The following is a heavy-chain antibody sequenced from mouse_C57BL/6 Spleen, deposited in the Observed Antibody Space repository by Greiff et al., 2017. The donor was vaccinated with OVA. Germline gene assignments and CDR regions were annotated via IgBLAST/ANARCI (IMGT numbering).Heavy chain of an antibody. CDR3: ARGSRGVDY. CDR1: GFTFSDYG. Sequence: EVKVEESGGGLVKPGGSLKLSCAASGFTFSDYGMHWVRQAPEKGLERVAYISSGSSTIYYADTVKGRFTISRDNAKNTLFLQMTSLRSEDTAMYYCARGSRGVDYWGQGTTLTVSS. J-gene: IGHJ2*01. V-gene: IGHV5-17*01. D-gene: IGHD1-1*01. CDR2: ISSGSSTI.